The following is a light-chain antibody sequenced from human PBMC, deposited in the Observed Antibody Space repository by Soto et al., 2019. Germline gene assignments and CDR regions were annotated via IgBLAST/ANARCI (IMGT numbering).Light chain of an antibody. Sequence: SYELTQPPSVSVSPGQTASITCSGDKLGDTYTCWYQQKPGQSPVLVIYQDGKRPSGIPERFSGSSSGNTATLTISGTQAMDEADYYCQAWHSNTPVIFGGGTKLTVL. CDR1: KLGDTY. J-gene: IGLJ2*01. CDR3: QAWHSNTPVI. CDR2: QDG. V-gene: IGLV3-1*01.